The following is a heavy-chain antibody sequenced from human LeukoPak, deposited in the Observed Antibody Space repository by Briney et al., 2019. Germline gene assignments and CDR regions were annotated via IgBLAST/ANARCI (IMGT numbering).Heavy chain of an antibody. V-gene: IGHV4-30-4*01. D-gene: IGHD6-6*01. Sequence: GYIYSSGSTYYNPSLKSRVTISVDTSKNQFSLKLSSVTAADTAVYYCASIGSSSKNWFDPWGQGTLVTVSS. J-gene: IGHJ5*02. CDR3: ASIGSSSKNWFDP. CDR2: IYSSGST.